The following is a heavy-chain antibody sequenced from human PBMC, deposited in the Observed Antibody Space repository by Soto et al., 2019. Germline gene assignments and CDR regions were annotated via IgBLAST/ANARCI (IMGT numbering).Heavy chain of an antibody. V-gene: IGHV5-51*01. Sequence: GESLKISCKGSGYSFTSYWIGWVRQMPGKGLERMGIIYPGDSDTRYSPSFQGQVTMSADRSITTAYLQWSSLKASDTAIYYCATRGSGHGMDVWGQGTTVTVSS. J-gene: IGHJ6*02. CDR3: ATRGSGHGMDV. D-gene: IGHD3-10*01. CDR2: IYPGDSDT. CDR1: GYSFTSYW.